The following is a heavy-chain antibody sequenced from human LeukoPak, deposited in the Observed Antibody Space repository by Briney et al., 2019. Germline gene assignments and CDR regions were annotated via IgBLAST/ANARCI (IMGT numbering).Heavy chain of an antibody. CDR3: ARGEVPPHYFDS. CDR2: IIPIFGTA. Sequence: ASVKVSCKASGGTFINSAISWVRQAPGQGLEWMGGIIPIFGTANYAQRFQGRVTITADESTTTAYMEVSSLRSEDTAVYYCARGEVPPHYFDSWGQGTLVTVSS. CDR1: GGTFINSA. V-gene: IGHV1-69*01. J-gene: IGHJ4*02.